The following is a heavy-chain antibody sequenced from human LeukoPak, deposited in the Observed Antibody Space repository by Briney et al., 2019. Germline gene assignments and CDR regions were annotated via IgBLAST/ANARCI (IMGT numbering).Heavy chain of an antibody. D-gene: IGHD2-15*01. CDR1: GFTFSSYG. V-gene: IGHV3-33*01. Sequence: PGGSLRLSCAASGFTFSSYGMHWVRQAPGKGLEWVAVIWYDGTNTYYADSVKGRFTISRDNSKNTLYLQMNSLRAEDTAAYYCARDFCSGGSCYPDAFDIWGQGTVVTVSS. J-gene: IGHJ3*02. CDR2: IWYDGTNT. CDR3: ARDFCSGGSCYPDAFDI.